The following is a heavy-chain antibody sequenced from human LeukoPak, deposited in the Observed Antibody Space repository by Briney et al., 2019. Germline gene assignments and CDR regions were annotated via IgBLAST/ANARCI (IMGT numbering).Heavy chain of an antibody. CDR3: ARLSYCSSTSCSIGLDY. CDR1: GGSISSGSYY. D-gene: IGHD2-2*01. J-gene: IGHJ4*02. Sequence: SETLSLTCTVSGGSISSGSYYWSWIRQPAGKGLEWIGRIYTSGSTNYNPSLKSRVTISVDTSKNQFSLKLSSVTAADTAVYYCARLSYCSSTSCSIGLDYWGQGTLVTVSS. V-gene: IGHV4-61*02. CDR2: IYTSGST.